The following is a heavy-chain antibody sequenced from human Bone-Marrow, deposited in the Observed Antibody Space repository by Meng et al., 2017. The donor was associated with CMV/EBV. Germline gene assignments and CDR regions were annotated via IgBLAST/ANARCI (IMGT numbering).Heavy chain of an antibody. CDR2: ISSSGSTI. D-gene: IGHD1-26*01. CDR1: GFTFSDYY. CDR3: ARDSGHYWYFDP. Sequence: GESLKISCAASGFTFSDYYMSWIRQAPGKGLEWVSYISSSGSTIYYADSVKGRFTISRDNAKNSLYLQMNSLRAEDTAVYYCARDSGHYWYFDPWGRGTLVTVSS. V-gene: IGHV3-11*04. J-gene: IGHJ2*01.